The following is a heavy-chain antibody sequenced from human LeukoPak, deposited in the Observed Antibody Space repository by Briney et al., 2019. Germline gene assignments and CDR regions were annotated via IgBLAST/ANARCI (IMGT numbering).Heavy chain of an antibody. CDR3: AKGQSGTYPRVHFDY. V-gene: IGHV3-23*01. D-gene: IGHD1-26*01. CDR2: ISGSGGST. CDR1: GFTFNCA. J-gene: IGHJ4*02. Sequence: GGSLRLSCAASGFTFNCAMSWVRQARGKGLEWVSSISGSGGSTYYADSVKGRFTISRDNSKNTLYLQMNSLRAEDTAVYYCAKGQSGTYPRVHFDYWGQGTLVTVSS.